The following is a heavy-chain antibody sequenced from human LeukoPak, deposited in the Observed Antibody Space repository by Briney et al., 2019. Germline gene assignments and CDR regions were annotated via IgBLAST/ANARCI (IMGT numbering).Heavy chain of an antibody. J-gene: IGHJ5*02. D-gene: IGHD3-10*01. CDR1: GYTFTIYG. CDR2: ISAYNGNT. V-gene: IGHV1-18*04. CDR3: ARAKRKSMVRGVIIEGNWFDP. Sequence: AAVKVSCKASGYTFTIYGISWVRQAPGQGLEWVGWISAYNGNTNYAQKLKGRVTMTTDTSTSTAYMELRSLRSDDTAVYYCARAKRKSMVRGVIIEGNWFDPWGQGTLVTVSS.